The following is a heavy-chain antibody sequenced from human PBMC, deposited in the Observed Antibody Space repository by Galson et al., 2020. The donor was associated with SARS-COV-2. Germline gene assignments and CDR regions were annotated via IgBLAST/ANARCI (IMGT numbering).Heavy chain of an antibody. J-gene: IGHJ3*02. V-gene: IGHV3-30*04. Sequence: LSLTCAASGFTFSSYAMHWVRQTPGKGLEWVSVISYEGSNKYYTDSVKGRFTISRDNSKNTLYLQMNSLRAEDTAVYYCAREEIAVAGTGAFDIWGQGTMVTVSS. CDR2: ISYEGSNK. CDR3: AREEIAVAGTGAFDI. CDR1: GFTFSSYA. D-gene: IGHD6-19*01.